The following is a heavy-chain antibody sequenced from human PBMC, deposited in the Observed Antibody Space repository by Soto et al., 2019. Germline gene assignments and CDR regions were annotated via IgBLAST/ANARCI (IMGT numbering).Heavy chain of an antibody. CDR2: INPSNGNT. J-gene: IGHJ4*02. CDR3: ARGLSGFDS. Sequence: ASVKVSCKAAGGTFSSYAISWVRQAPGQRLECMGWINPSNGNTNYSQKFQGRVTITRDTSANTVYMELSSLTSEDTAVYYCARGLSGFDSWGQGTLVTVSS. D-gene: IGHD1-26*01. V-gene: IGHV1-3*01. CDR1: GGTFSSYA.